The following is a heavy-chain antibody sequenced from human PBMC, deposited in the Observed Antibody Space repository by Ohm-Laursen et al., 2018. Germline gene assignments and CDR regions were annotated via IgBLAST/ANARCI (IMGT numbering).Heavy chain of an antibody. Sequence: LTLTCAASGFTFRNHGMHWVRQAPGKGLEWVAVIWYDGSNKYYADSVKGRFTISRDNSKNTLYLQMNSLRAEDTAVYYCAREVVAAAGIGYYYGMDVWGQGTTVTVSS. CDR1: GFTFRNHG. CDR3: AREVVAAAGIGYYYGMDV. D-gene: IGHD6-13*01. CDR2: IWYDGSNK. J-gene: IGHJ6*02. V-gene: IGHV3-33*01.